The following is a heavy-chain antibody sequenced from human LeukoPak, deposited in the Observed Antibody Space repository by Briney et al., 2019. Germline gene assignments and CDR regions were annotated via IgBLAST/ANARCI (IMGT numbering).Heavy chain of an antibody. CDR1: GFTFSTYW. Sequence: GGSLRLSCAASGFTFSTYWMSWVRQAPGKGLEWVANIRQDGSEKYYVDSVKGRFTISRDNAKNSLYLQMNSLRAEDTAVCYCARDTPYGDFYYGMDVWGQGTTVTVSS. V-gene: IGHV3-7*01. D-gene: IGHD4-17*01. J-gene: IGHJ6*02. CDR3: ARDTPYGDFYYGMDV. CDR2: IRQDGSEK.